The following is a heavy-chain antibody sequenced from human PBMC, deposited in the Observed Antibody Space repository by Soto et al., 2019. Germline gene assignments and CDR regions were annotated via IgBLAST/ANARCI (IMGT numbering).Heavy chain of an antibody. CDR1: GFTFSSYG. D-gene: IGHD1-26*01. J-gene: IGHJ6*02. V-gene: IGHV3-30*18. CDR3: AKDVVVGATTGLGDYYYYYGMDV. Sequence: GGSLRLSCAGSGFTFSSYGMHWVRQAPGKGLEWVAVISYDGSNKYYADSVKGRFTISRDNSKNTLYLQMNSLRAEDTAVYYCAKDVVVGATTGLGDYYYYYGMDVWGQGTTVTVSS. CDR2: ISYDGSNK.